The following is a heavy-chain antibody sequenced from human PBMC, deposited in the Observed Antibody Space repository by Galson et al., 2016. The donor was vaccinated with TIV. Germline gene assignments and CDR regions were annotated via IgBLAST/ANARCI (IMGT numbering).Heavy chain of an antibody. Sequence: SVKVSCKASGYTFTFDAIHWVRQAPGQGLEWMGWINGGNGNTRYSQKFQGRVTITTDTSATTVYMELSSLSSGDTAVYYCARDGKLLPASKAFDMWGQGTMVTVSS. CDR3: ARDGKLLPASKAFDM. D-gene: IGHD3-22*01. CDR1: GYTFTFDA. J-gene: IGHJ3*02. V-gene: IGHV1-3*01. CDR2: INGGNGNT.